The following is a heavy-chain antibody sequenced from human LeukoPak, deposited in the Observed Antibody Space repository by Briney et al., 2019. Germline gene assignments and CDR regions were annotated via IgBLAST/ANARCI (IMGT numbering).Heavy chain of an antibody. CDR3: ARGGEHLIA. CDR1: GFSVSSNY. Sequence: PGGSLRLSCAASGFSVSSNYLTWVRQAPGKGLEWVSVIYSDGNTFCTDSVKGRFSISRDTSKKTVYLQMKSLRAADTAVYHCARGGEHLIAWGQGALVTVSS. CDR2: IYSDGNT. J-gene: IGHJ4*02. D-gene: IGHD2-21*01. V-gene: IGHV3-66*01.